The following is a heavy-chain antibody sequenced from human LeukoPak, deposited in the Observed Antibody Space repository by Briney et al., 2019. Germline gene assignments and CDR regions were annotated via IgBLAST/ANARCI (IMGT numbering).Heavy chain of an antibody. CDR3: ARVYYSSSYDYWYFDL. V-gene: IGHV4-61*09. J-gene: IGHJ2*01. CDR2: IYTSGST. D-gene: IGHD6-13*01. Sequence: SETLSLTCTVSGGSISSGSYYWSWIRQPAGKGLEWIGHIYTSGSTKYNPSLKSRVTISVDTSKNQFSLKLSSVTAADTAVYYCARVYYSSSYDYWYFDLWGRGTLVTVSS. CDR1: GGSISSGSYY.